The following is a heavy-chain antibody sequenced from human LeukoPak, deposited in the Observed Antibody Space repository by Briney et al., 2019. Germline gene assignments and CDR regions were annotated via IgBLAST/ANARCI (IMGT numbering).Heavy chain of an antibody. CDR2: ISGSGGST. CDR1: GFTFSSYA. Sequence: GGSLRLSCAASGFTFSSYAMSWVRQAPGKGLEWVSAISGSGGSTYYADSVKGRFTISRDNSKNTLYLQMNSLRAEDTAVYYCAKRGPIYSSSPGNYFDYWGQGTLVTVSS. D-gene: IGHD6-6*01. V-gene: IGHV3-23*01. CDR3: AKRGPIYSSSPGNYFDY. J-gene: IGHJ4*02.